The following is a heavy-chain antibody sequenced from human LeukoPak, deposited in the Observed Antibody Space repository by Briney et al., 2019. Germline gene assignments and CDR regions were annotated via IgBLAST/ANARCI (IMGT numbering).Heavy chain of an antibody. Sequence: KPSETLSLTCTVSGYSISSGYYWGWIRQPPGKGLEWIGSIYHSGRTYYNPSLKSRVTISVDTSKNQFSLKLSSVTAADTAVYYCARAPNYYTMALDYWGQGTLVTVSS. CDR3: ARAPNYYTMALDY. V-gene: IGHV4-38-2*02. D-gene: IGHD3-10*01. CDR2: IYHSGRT. CDR1: GYSISSGYY. J-gene: IGHJ4*02.